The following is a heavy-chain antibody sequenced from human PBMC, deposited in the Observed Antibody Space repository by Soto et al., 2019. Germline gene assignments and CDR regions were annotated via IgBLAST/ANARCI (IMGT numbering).Heavy chain of an antibody. CDR2: INSDGSST. CDR3: GAGQSGYSYVRD. CDR1: GFTFSNYW. Sequence: EVQLVESGGGLVQPGGSLRLSCAASGFTFSNYWMHWVRQAPGKGLVWVSRINSDGSSTSYADSVKGRFTMSRDNAKNTLFLQMIILRAEDTAVYYCGAGQSGYSYVRDWGQGTLVSVSS. V-gene: IGHV3-74*01. J-gene: IGHJ4*02. D-gene: IGHD5-18*01.